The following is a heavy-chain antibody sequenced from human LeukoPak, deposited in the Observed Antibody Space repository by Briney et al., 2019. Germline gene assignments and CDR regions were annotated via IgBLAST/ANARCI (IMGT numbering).Heavy chain of an antibody. CDR2: INHSGST. J-gene: IGHJ5*02. CDR1: GGSFSGYY. Sequence: SETLSLTCAVYGGSFSGYYWSWIRRPPGKGLEWIGEINHSGSTNYNPSLKSRVTISVDTSKNQFSLKLSSVTAADTAVYYCARVRALYCSGGSCYPSSPHNWFDPWGRGTLVTVSS. CDR3: ARVRALYCSGGSCYPSSPHNWFDP. V-gene: IGHV4-34*01. D-gene: IGHD2-15*01.